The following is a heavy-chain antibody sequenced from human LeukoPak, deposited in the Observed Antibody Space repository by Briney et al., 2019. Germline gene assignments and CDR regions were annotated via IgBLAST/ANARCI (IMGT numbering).Heavy chain of an antibody. D-gene: IGHD1-26*01. Sequence: SETLSLTCTVSGGSISSGGYYWSWIRQPPGKGLEWIGYIYYSGSTYYNPSLKSRVTISVDTSKNQFSLKLSSVTAADTAVYYCARDSGSYGIDAFDIWGQGTMVTVSS. V-gene: IGHV4-30-4*08. J-gene: IGHJ3*02. CDR2: IYYSGST. CDR3: ARDSGSYGIDAFDI. CDR1: GGSISSGGYY.